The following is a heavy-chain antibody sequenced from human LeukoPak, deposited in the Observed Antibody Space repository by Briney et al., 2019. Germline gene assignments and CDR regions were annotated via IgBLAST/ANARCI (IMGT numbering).Heavy chain of an antibody. CDR2: IIPIFGTA. Sequence: ASVKVSCKASGGTFSSYAIGWVRQAPGQGLEWMGGIIPIFGTANYAQKFQGRVTITTDESTSTAYMELSSLRSEDTAVYYCAREAGDSSGYYYHYYYMDVWGKGTTVTVSS. CDR1: GGTFSSYA. V-gene: IGHV1-69*05. J-gene: IGHJ6*03. D-gene: IGHD3-22*01. CDR3: AREAGDSSGYYYHYYYMDV.